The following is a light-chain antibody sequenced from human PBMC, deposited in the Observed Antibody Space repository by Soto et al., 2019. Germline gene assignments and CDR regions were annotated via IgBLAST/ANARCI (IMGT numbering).Light chain of an antibody. Sequence: ERLLTQSPGTLSLSPGETATLSCRASQSMSSDYVAWYQQKPGQAPRLLIFGASSRATGIPDRFSGSGSGTDFSLTINRLEPEDFAMYYCLLYFSPDRYTFGPGTKVQIK. CDR3: LLYFSPDRYT. V-gene: IGKV3-20*01. J-gene: IGKJ2*01. CDR1: QSMSSDY. CDR2: GAS.